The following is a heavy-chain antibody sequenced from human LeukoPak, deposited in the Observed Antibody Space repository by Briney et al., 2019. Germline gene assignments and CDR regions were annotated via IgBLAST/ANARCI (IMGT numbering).Heavy chain of an antibody. CDR1: GGSFSGYY. D-gene: IGHD4-11*01. Sequence: SGTLSLTCAVYGGSFSGYYWSWIRQPPGKGLEWIGEINHSGSTNYNPSLKSRVTISVDTSKNQFSLKLSSVTAADTAVYYCATPTTHYYYYGMDVWGKGTTVTVSS. J-gene: IGHJ6*04. CDR2: INHSGST. V-gene: IGHV4-34*01. CDR3: ATPTTHYYYYGMDV.